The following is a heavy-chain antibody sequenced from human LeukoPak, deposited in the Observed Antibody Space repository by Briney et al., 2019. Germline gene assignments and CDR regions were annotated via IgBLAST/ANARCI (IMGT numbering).Heavy chain of an antibody. Sequence: ASVKVSCKASGYTFTSYGISWVRQAPGQGLEWMGWISAYNGNTNYAQKLQGRVTMTTDTSTSTAYMELRSLRSDDTAVYYCATDRGYYDSSGWLFYWGQGTLVTVSS. J-gene: IGHJ4*02. CDR1: GYTFTSYG. D-gene: IGHD3-22*01. CDR2: ISAYNGNT. V-gene: IGHV1-18*01. CDR3: ATDRGYYDSSGWLFY.